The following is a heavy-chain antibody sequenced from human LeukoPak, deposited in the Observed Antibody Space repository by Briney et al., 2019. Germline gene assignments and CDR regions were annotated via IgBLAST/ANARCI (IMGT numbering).Heavy chain of an antibody. CDR1: GFTVSSNY. CDR2: ISGSGGST. Sequence: PGGSLRLSCAASGFTVSSNYMSWVRQAPGKGLEWVSAISGSGGSTYYADSVKGRFTISRDNSKNTLYLQMNSLRAEDTAVYYCAKGGHVTASATFDYWGQGTLVTVSS. D-gene: IGHD6-13*01. V-gene: IGHV3-23*01. CDR3: AKGGHVTASATFDY. J-gene: IGHJ4*02.